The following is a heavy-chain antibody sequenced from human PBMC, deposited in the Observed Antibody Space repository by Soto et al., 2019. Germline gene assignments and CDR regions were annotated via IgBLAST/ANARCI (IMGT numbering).Heavy chain of an antibody. CDR2: ISAKNGDT. Sequence: QVHLVQSGAELKKPGASVRVSCKASGYSFTRNGISWVRQAPGQGLEWMGWISAKNGDTNYAQKFQGRVIMTTDTSTSTAYMELRSLRSDDTAVYYCARDRDSDTWPSRDVWGQGTTVTVS. CDR3: ARDRDSDTWPSRDV. J-gene: IGHJ6*02. CDR1: GYSFTRNG. D-gene: IGHD1-26*01. V-gene: IGHV1-18*01.